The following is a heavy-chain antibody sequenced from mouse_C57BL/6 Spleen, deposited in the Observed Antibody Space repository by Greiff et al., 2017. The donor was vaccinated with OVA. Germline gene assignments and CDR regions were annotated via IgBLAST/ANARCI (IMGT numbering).Heavy chain of an antibody. V-gene: IGHV1-69*01. CDR1: GYTFTSYW. Sequence: QVQLKQPGAELVMPGASVKLSCKASGYTFTSYWMHWVKQRPGQGLEWIGEIDPSDSYTNYNQKFKGKSTLTVDKSSSTVYMQLSSLTSEDSAVYYCARGELELFAYWGQGTLVTVSA. J-gene: IGHJ3*01. D-gene: IGHD4-1*01. CDR2: IDPSDSYT. CDR3: ARGELELFAY.